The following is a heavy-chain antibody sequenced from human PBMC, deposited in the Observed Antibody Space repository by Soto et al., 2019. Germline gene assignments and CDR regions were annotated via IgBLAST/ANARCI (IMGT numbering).Heavy chain of an antibody. CDR1: GGSITRNNHY. V-gene: IGHV4-39*01. D-gene: IGHD6-19*01. J-gene: IGHJ4*02. CDR2: ILCSGST. CDR3: ARLGSSGWYQGSYFDY. Sequence: QLQLQESGPGLVKPSETLSLTCIVSGGSITRNNHYWGWIRQSPGKGLEWIGSILCSGSTNYNPSLTSRVTLSVETSKNQFSLKMSSVTAADTALYYCARLGSSGWYQGSYFDYWGQGTLVTVSS.